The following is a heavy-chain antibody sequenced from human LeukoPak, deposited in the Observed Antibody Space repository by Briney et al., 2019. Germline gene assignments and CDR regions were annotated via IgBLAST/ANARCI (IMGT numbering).Heavy chain of an antibody. Sequence: KPSETLSLTCTVSGDSLRSSDYYWGWIRRPPGKGLEWIGTIYHSGSTYYNPSLKSRVTISVDTSENQFSLKLTSVTAADTAVYYCARIGGSLGYYRIDFWGQGTLVSVSS. J-gene: IGHJ4*02. V-gene: IGHV4-39*07. D-gene: IGHD3-10*01. CDR3: ARIGGSLGYYRIDF. CDR1: GDSLRSSDYY. CDR2: IYHSGST.